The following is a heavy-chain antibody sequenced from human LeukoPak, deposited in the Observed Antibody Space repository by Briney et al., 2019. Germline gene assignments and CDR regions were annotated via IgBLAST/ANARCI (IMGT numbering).Heavy chain of an antibody. V-gene: IGHV3-23*01. CDR1: GLTFSSYA. CDR3: AKDRDIVVVPAAIVISYFDY. D-gene: IGHD2-2*01. Sequence: GGSLRLSCAASGLTFSSYAMSWVRQAPGKGLEWVSAISGSGGSTYYADSVKGRFTISRDNSKNTLYLQMNSLRAEDTAVYYCAKDRDIVVVPAAIVISYFDYWGQGTLVTVSS. J-gene: IGHJ4*02. CDR2: ISGSGGST.